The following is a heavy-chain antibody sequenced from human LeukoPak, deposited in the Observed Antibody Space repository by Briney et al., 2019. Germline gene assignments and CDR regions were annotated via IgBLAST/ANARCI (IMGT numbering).Heavy chain of an antibody. J-gene: IGHJ4*02. CDR3: ARYSRGVGAASDY. Sequence: PSETLSLTCAVYGGSFSAYYWSWIRQPPGKGLEWIGEINHSGSTNYNPSLKSRVTISVDTSKNQFPLKLSSVIAADTAVYYCARYSRGVGAASDYWGQGTLVTVSS. V-gene: IGHV4-34*01. D-gene: IGHD2-15*01. CDR1: GGSFSAYY. CDR2: INHSGST.